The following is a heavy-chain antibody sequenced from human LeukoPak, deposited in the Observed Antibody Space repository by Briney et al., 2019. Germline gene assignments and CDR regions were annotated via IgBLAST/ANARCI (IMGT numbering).Heavy chain of an antibody. Sequence: PGGSLRLSCAGSRFTFSRYSMDWFRQAPGKGLERVSSISSSSSYIFYADSVKGRFTISRDNANNSLYLQMSSMRAEDTAVYYCAIEAQWLVPEGYYLYMDVSGKGGAVTVSS. CDR2: ISSSSSYI. D-gene: IGHD6-19*01. J-gene: IGHJ6*03. V-gene: IGHV3-21*01. CDR3: AIEAQWLVPEGYYLYMDV. CDR1: RFTFSRYS.